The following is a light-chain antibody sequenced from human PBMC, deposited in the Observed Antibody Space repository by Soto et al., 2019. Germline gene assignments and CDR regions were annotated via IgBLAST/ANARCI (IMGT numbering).Light chain of an antibody. CDR1: QSISYF. CDR2: AAS. V-gene: IGKV1-39*01. CDR3: QQTYSTPWT. Sequence: DIQMTQSPSSLSASVGDRVTITCRAIQSISYFLNWYQQKPGKAPKLLIYAASSLQSGVPSRFSGPGPGTDFTLSISSLQPEDFATYYCQQTYSTPWTFGQGTKVEIK. J-gene: IGKJ1*01.